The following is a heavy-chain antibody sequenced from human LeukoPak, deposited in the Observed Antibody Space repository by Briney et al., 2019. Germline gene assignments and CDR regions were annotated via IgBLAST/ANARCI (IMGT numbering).Heavy chain of an antibody. CDR2: INHSGST. CDR1: GGSFSGYY. J-gene: IGHJ5*02. CDR3: ARRSLYYYGSGTRKGFDP. V-gene: IGHV4-34*01. D-gene: IGHD3-10*01. Sequence: SETLSLTCAVYGGSFSGYYWSWIRQPPGKGLEWIGEINHSGSTNYNPSLKSRVTISVDTSKNQFSLKLSSVTAADTAVYYCARRSLYYYGSGTRKGFDPWGQGTLVAVSS.